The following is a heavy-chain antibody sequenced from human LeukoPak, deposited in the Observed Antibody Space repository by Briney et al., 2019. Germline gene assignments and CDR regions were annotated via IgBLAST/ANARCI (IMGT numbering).Heavy chain of an antibody. Sequence: GRSLRLSCAASGFPFDNYAMHWVRQAPGKGLEWVSGISWSSGTMAYADSVKGRFTISRDNANNSLYLQMSSLRPDDTAFYYCAKGSSSSSSRNYFDHWGQGTLVTVSS. CDR3: AKGSSSSSSRNYFDH. V-gene: IGHV3-9*01. D-gene: IGHD6-6*01. J-gene: IGHJ4*02. CDR2: ISWSSGTM. CDR1: GFPFDNYA.